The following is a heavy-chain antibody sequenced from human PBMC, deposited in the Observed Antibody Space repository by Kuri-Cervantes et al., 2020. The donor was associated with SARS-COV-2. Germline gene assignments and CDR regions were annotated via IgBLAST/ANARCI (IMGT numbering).Heavy chain of an antibody. CDR2: INSDGSST. J-gene: IGHJ5*02. Sequence: GGSLRLSCAASGFTFSSYWMHWVRQAPGKGPVWVSRINSDGSSTSYADSVKGRFTISRDNAKNTLYLQMNSLRAEDTAVYYCAGDRLRYCSSTSCYGWFDPWGQGTLVTVSS. CDR1: GFTFSSYW. CDR3: AGDRLRYCSSTSCYGWFDP. V-gene: IGHV3-74*01. D-gene: IGHD2-2*01.